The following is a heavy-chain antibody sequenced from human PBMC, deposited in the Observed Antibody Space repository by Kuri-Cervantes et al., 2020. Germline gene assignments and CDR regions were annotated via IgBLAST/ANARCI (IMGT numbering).Heavy chain of an antibody. V-gene: IGHV4-39*01. CDR3: ARVLISNCGYYFDY. Sequence: SETLSLTCTLSGGSISSSSYYWGWIRQTPGKGREWIGRIYYSGSIYYNPSLKGRVTISVDTSKNQFSLKLSSVTAADTAVFYCARVLISNCGYYFDYWGQGTLVTVSS. J-gene: IGHJ4*02. CDR1: GGSISSSSYY. CDR2: IYYSGSI. D-gene: IGHD3-9*01.